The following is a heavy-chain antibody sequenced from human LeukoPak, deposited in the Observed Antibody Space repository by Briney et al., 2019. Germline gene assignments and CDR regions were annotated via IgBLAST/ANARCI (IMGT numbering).Heavy chain of an antibody. D-gene: IGHD3-22*01. V-gene: IGHV3-30*03. CDR2: ISYDGSNK. CDR1: GFTFSAYG. J-gene: IGHJ4*02. Sequence: GRSLRLSCAASGFTFSAYGMHWVRQAPGKGLEWVAIISYDGSNKYYADSVKGRFTISRDNSKNTLYLQMNSLRAEDTAVYYCASKWFSWGRGTLVTVSS. CDR3: ASKWFS.